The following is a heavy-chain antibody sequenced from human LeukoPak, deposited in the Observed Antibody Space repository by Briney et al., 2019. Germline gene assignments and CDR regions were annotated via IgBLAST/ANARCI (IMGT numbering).Heavy chain of an antibody. CDR2: IYYSGST. J-gene: IGHJ5*02. D-gene: IGHD2-2*01. CDR3: AGSRYAKSWFDP. CDR1: GGSISSYY. Sequence: SQTLSLTCTVSGGSISSYYWSWIRQPPGKGLEWIGYIYYSGSTNYNPSLKSRVTISVDTSKNQFSLKLSSVTAADTAVYYCAGSRYAKSWFDPWGQGTLVTVSS. V-gene: IGHV4-59*01.